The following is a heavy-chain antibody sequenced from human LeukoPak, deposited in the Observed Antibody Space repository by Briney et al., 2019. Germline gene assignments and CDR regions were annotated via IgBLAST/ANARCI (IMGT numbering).Heavy chain of an antibody. Sequence: GGSLRLSCAASGFTFSSFWMSWVRKAPGQGLEWVANIQQDGSERYYVDSVKGRFTISRDNAKNSLYLQMDSLTAEDTAVYYCARDSGIAGYYFDYWGQGSLVTVSS. V-gene: IGHV3-7*01. CDR2: IQQDGSER. CDR3: ARDSGIAGYYFDY. J-gene: IGHJ4*02. CDR1: GFTFSSFW. D-gene: IGHD6-13*01.